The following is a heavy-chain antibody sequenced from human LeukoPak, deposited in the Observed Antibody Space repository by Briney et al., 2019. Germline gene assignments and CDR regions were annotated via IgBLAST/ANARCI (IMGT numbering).Heavy chain of an antibody. J-gene: IGHJ4*02. CDR3: ARGGHDSGSYYSDY. D-gene: IGHD1-26*01. CDR1: GYTFTSYD. Sequence: ASVKVSCKASGYTFTSYDINWVRQATGQGLEWMGWMNPNSGNTGYAQKFQGRVTMTRNTSISTAYMELSSLRSEDTAVYYCARGGHDSGSYYSDYWGQGTLVTVSS. V-gene: IGHV1-8*01. CDR2: MNPNSGNT.